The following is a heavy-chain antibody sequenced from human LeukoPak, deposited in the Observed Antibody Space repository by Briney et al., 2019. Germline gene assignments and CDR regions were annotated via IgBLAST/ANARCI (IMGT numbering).Heavy chain of an antibody. CDR3: TTHRGTTYYMDV. CDR1: GYTFTGYY. CDR2: INPNSGNT. D-gene: IGHD1-1*01. Sequence: ASVKVSCKASGYTFTGYYMHWVRQAPGQGLELMGWINPNSGNTNYAQKFQGRVTMTRDTSINTAYMDLSSMRSDDTAVYYCTTHRGTTYYMDVWGKGTTVTISS. V-gene: IGHV1-2*02. J-gene: IGHJ6*03.